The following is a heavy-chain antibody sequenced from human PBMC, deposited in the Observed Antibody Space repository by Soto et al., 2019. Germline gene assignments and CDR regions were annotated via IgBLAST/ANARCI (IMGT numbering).Heavy chain of an antibody. J-gene: IGHJ4*02. Sequence: PSETLSLTCTVSGGSISSYYWSWIRQPAGKGLEWIGRTYTSGSTNYNPSLKSRVTMSVDTSKNQFSLKLSSVTAADTAVYYCARATSSNFFDSSGSDGDYWGQGTLVTVSS. CDR3: ARATSSNFFDSSGSDGDY. CDR1: GGSISSYY. V-gene: IGHV4-4*07. CDR2: TYTSGST. D-gene: IGHD3-22*01.